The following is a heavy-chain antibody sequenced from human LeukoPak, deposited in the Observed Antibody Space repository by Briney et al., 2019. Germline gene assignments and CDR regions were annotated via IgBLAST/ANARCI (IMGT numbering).Heavy chain of an antibody. CDR2: IYYSGST. D-gene: IGHD6-19*01. CDR1: GGSISSSSYY. J-gene: IGHJ3*02. V-gene: IGHV4-39*01. CDR3: ARHFSVAGTPDDAFDI. Sequence: SETLSLTCTVSGGSISSSSYYWGWIRQPPGKGLEWIGSIYYSGSTYYNPSLKSRVTISVDTSKNQFSLKLSSVTAADTAVYYCARHFSVAGTPDDAFDIWGQGTMVTVSS.